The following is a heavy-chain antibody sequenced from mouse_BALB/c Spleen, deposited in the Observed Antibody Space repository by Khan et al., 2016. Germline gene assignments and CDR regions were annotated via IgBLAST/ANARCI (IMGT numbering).Heavy chain of an antibody. J-gene: IGHJ4*01. V-gene: IGHV2-6-4*01. Sequence: VQLQESGPGLVAPSQSLSITCTVSGVSLYRYSVHWVRQPPGKGLEWLGMRWGGGSTDYNSALKSRLTISKDNSKSQVFLKMNSLQTGDTAMYYCARSLLWPAMDYWGQGTSVTVSS. D-gene: IGHD2-10*01. CDR1: GVSLYRYS. CDR2: RWGGGST. CDR3: ARSLLWPAMDY.